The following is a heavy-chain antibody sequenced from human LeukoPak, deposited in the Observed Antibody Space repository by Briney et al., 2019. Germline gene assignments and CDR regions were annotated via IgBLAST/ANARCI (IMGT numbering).Heavy chain of an antibody. D-gene: IGHD6-19*01. V-gene: IGHV4-34*01. CDR2: INHSGST. CDR1: GGSFSGYY. J-gene: IGHJ4*02. CDR3: ARMTSSGWYREDY. Sequence: SETLSLTCAVYGGSFSGYYWSWIRQPPGKGLEWIGEINHSGSTNYNPSLKSRVTISVDTSKNQFSLKLSSVTAADTAVYYCARMTSSGWYREDYWGQGTLVTVSS.